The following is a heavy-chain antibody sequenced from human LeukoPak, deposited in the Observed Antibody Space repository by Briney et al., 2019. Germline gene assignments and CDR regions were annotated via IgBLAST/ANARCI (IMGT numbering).Heavy chain of an antibody. V-gene: IGHV3-23*01. CDR1: GFTFSSYA. CDR2: ISGNGVSA. J-gene: IGHJ3*02. Sequence: GGSLRLSCAASGFTFSSYAMSWVRQAPGKGLEWVSAISGNGVSAYYADSVKGRFTISRDNSKNTLYLQMNSLRGEDTAVYYCAKDRSDYGGYPPGAFDIWGQGTMVTVSS. D-gene: IGHD4-17*01. CDR3: AKDRSDYGGYPPGAFDI.